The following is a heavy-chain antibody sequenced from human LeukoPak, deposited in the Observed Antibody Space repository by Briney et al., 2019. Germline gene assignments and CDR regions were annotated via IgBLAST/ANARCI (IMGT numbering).Heavy chain of an antibody. V-gene: IGHV4-34*01. CDR3: ASIAVAGTRAFDY. CDR1: GGSFSGYY. D-gene: IGHD6-19*01. CDR2: INHSGST. Sequence: PSETLSLTCAVYGGSFSGYYGSWIRQPPGKGLEWIGEINHSGSTNYNPSLKSRVTISVDTSKNQFSLKLSSVTAADTAVYYCASIAVAGTRAFDYWGQGTLVTVSS. J-gene: IGHJ4*02.